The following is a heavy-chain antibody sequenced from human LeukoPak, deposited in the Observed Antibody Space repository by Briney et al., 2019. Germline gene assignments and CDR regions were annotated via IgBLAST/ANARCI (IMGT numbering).Heavy chain of an antibody. CDR1: GFTFSSYE. Sequence: PGGSLRLSCAASGFTFSSYEMNWVCQAPGKGLEWVSYISSSGSTIYYADSVKGRFTISRDNAKNSLYLQMNSLRAEDTAVYYCARDPRLVVIGAFDIWGQGTMVTVSS. CDR3: ARDPRLVVIGAFDI. D-gene: IGHD3-22*01. J-gene: IGHJ3*02. V-gene: IGHV3-48*03. CDR2: ISSSGSTI.